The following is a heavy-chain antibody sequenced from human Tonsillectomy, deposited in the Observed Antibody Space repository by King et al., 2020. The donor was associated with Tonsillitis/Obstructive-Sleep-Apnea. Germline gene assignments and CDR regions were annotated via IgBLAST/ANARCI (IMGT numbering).Heavy chain of an antibody. V-gene: IGHV4-39*01. J-gene: IGHJ6*03. CDR3: ARGGYCSGGSCSYYYYYYMDV. CDR1: GGSISSSSYY. CDR2: IYYSGST. D-gene: IGHD2-15*01. Sequence: QLQESGPGLVKPSETLSLTCTVSGGSISSSSYYWGWIRQPPGKGLEWIGSIYYSGSTYYNPSLKSRVTISVDTSKNQFSLKLSSVTAADTAVYYCARGGYCSGGSCSYYYYYYMDVWGKGTTVTVSS.